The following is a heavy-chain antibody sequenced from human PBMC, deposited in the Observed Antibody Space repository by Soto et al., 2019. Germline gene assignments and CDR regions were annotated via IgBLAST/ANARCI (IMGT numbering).Heavy chain of an antibody. Sequence: GGSLRLSCAASGFTFSSYAMSWVRPVPGKGLEWISSITGGGGSTYYAGSVKGRFTISRDNSKNTLFLQMNSLRVEDTAVYYCAKHAGHNSVSDYCAQGTLVPVSS. CDR3: AKHAGHNSVSDY. CDR2: ITGGGGST. D-gene: IGHD6-19*01. V-gene: IGHV3-23*01. J-gene: IGHJ4*01. CDR1: GFTFSSYA.